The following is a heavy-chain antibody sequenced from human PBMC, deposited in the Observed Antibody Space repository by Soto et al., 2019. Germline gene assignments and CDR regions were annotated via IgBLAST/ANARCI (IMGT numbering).Heavy chain of an antibody. J-gene: IGHJ4*02. CDR2: ISYDGSNK. V-gene: IGHV3-30-3*01. D-gene: IGHD1-26*01. CDR1: GFTFSSYA. Sequence: QVQLVESGGGVVQPGRSLRLSCAASGFTFSSYAMHWVRQAPGKGLEWVAVISYDGSNKYYADSVKGRFTISRDNSKNTLYLQMNRLRAEDTAVYYCARDGPWELIAYYFDYWGQGTLVTVSS. CDR3: ARDGPWELIAYYFDY.